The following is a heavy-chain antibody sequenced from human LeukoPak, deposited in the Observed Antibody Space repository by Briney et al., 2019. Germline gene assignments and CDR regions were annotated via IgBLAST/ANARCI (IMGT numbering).Heavy chain of an antibody. CDR3: ARGRKGLLTYYFDSSITNWFDP. CDR2: IYYSGST. V-gene: IGHV4-59*01. J-gene: IGHJ5*02. D-gene: IGHD3-22*01. CDR1: GGSINSDY. Sequence: SETLSLTCTVSGGSINSDYWSWIRQPPGKGLEWIGYIYYSGSTKYNPSLKNRVSISVDTSKNQFSLRLTSVTAADAAVYYCARGRKGLLTYYFDSSITNWFDPWGQGTLVTVSS.